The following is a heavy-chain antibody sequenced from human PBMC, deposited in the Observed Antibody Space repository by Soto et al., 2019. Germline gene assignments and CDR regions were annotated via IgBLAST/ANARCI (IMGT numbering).Heavy chain of an antibody. J-gene: IGHJ4*02. Sequence: SETLSLTCAVSGGSVSRDIYYWTWIRQHPGKGLEWIGYIYYSGHTYYNPSLKSRVTISLDTSNNQFSLKLTSVTAADTAVYYCARGYDYDSGGYLFDSWGQGTLVT. D-gene: IGHD3-22*01. V-gene: IGHV4-31*11. CDR2: IYYSGHT. CDR3: ARGYDYDSGGYLFDS. CDR1: GGSVSRDIYY.